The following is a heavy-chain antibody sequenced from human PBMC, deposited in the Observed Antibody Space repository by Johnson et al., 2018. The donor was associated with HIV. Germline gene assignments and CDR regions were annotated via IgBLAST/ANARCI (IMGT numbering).Heavy chain of an antibody. CDR3: ARAPYSSSWYRDAFDI. CDR2: ISYDANNK. CDR1: GYTFSSYA. J-gene: IGHJ3*02. Sequence: QMQLVESGGGVVQPGRSLRLSCAASGYTFSSYAMHWVRQAPGKGLEWVAVISYDANNKYYADSVKGRFTISRDNSKNTLYLQMNSLRAEDTAVYYCARAPYSSSWYRDAFDIWGQGTMVSVSS. V-gene: IGHV3-30-3*01. D-gene: IGHD6-13*01.